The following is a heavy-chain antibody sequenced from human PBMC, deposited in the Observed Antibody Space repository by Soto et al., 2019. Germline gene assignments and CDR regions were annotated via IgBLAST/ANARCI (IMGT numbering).Heavy chain of an antibody. CDR2: INPNSGGT. V-gene: IGHV1-2*02. Sequence: ASVKVSCKASGYTFTGYYMHWVRQAPGQGLEWMGWINPNSGGTNYAQKFQGRVTMTRDTSISTAYMELSRLRSDDTAVYYCARLLAGSGSYYSPLYFDDWGQGTLVTVSS. J-gene: IGHJ4*02. CDR3: ARLLAGSGSYYSPLYFDD. D-gene: IGHD3-10*01. CDR1: GYTFTGYY.